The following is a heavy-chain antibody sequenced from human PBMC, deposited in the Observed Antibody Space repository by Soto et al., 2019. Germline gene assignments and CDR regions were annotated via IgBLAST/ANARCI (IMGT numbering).Heavy chain of an antibody. J-gene: IGHJ4*01. Sequence: QVQLVQSGAEVKKPGASVKVSCKASGYTFTSYGISWVRQAPGQGLEWMGWISAYNGNTNYAQKLQGRVTMTTDTSTSRVYMELRSLRSDDTAVYYCAGAAVWGSADLNFDYCGHGTLVTVSS. V-gene: IGHV1-18*01. CDR2: ISAYNGNT. CDR1: GYTFTSYG. D-gene: IGHD6-25*01. CDR3: AGAAVWGSADLNFDY.